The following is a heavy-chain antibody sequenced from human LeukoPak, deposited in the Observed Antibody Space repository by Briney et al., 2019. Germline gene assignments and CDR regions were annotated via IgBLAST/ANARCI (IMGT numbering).Heavy chain of an antibody. J-gene: IGHJ4*02. CDR3: TTEVVVVPAAI. CDR1: GFTFSNAW. Sequence: GGSLRLSCAASGFTFSNAWMSWVRQAPGKGLEWVGRIKSKTDGGTTDYAAPVKGRFTISRDDPKNTLYLQMNSLKTEDTAVYYCTTEVVVVPAAIWGQGTLVTVSS. D-gene: IGHD2-2*01. CDR2: IKSKTDGGTT. V-gene: IGHV3-15*01.